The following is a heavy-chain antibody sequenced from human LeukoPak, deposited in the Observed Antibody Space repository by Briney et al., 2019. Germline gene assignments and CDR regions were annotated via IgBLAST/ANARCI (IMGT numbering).Heavy chain of an antibody. V-gene: IGHV4-39*07. J-gene: IGHJ5*02. CDR1: GGSISSSSYY. CDR3: ARDVAVQAGTARGWFDP. D-gene: IGHD6-13*01. CDR2: INHSGST. Sequence: PSETLSLTCTVSGGSISSSSYYWGWIRQPPGKGLEWIGEINHSGSTNYNPSLKSRVTISVDTSKNQFSLKLSSVTAADTAVYYCARDVAVQAGTARGWFDPWGQGTLVTVSS.